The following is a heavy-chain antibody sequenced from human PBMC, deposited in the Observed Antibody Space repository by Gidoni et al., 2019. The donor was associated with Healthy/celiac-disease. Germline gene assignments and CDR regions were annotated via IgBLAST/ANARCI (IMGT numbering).Heavy chain of an antibody. CDR3: AKDIATVKYYYYYGMDV. CDR1: GFTFDDYA. D-gene: IGHD4-17*01. CDR2: ISWNSGSI. V-gene: IGHV3-9*01. J-gene: IGHJ6*02. Sequence: EVQLVESGGGLVQPGRSLRLSCAASGFTFDDYAMHWVRQAPGKGLEWVSGISWNSGSIGYADSVKGRFTISRDNAKNSLYLQMNSLRAEDTALYYCAKDIATVKYYYYYGMDVWGQGTTVTVSS.